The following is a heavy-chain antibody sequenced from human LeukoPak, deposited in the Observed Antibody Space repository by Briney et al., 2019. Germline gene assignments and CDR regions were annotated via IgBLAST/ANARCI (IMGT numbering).Heavy chain of an antibody. CDR3: AREGAGFQH. CDR1: GFTASDNY. D-gene: IGHD3-10*01. CDR2: ITTAGYT. Sequence: GGSLRLSCAASGFTASDNYMSWVRQAPGKGLEWVSVITTAGYTYYADSVKGRFTLSRDNSKNTLSLQMNSLRVDDTAVYYCAREGAGFQHWGQGTLVTVS. V-gene: IGHV3-53*01. J-gene: IGHJ1*01.